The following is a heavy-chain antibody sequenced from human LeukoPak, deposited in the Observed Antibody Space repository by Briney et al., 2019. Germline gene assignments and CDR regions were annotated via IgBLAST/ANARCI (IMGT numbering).Heavy chain of an antibody. CDR3: ARDTGGNSGGIDY. CDR1: GFTFSSFQ. V-gene: IGHV3-48*03. CDR2: INSRVTTM. J-gene: IGHJ4*02. D-gene: IGHD4-23*01. Sequence: GGSLRLSCAASGFTFSSFQMNWVRQAPGKGLEWVSYINSRVTTMFYADSVKGRFTISRDNARNSLYLQMNSLRAEDTAVYYCARDTGGNSGGIDYWGQGTLVTVSS.